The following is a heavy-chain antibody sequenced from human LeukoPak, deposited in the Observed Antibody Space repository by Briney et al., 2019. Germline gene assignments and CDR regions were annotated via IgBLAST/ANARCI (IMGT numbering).Heavy chain of an antibody. CDR3: ARDREVGATGYYFDY. J-gene: IGHJ4*02. CDR1: GGSISSGSYY. Sequence: SQTLSLTCAVSGGSISSGSYYWSWIRQPAGKGLEWIGRIYTSGSTTYNSSLKSRVTISLDTSKNHFSLRLSSVTAADTAVYYCARDREVGATGYYFDYWGQGTLVTVSS. D-gene: IGHD1-26*01. V-gene: IGHV4-61*02. CDR2: IYTSGST.